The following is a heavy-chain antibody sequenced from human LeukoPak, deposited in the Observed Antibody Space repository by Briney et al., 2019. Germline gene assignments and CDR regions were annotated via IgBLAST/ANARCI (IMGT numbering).Heavy chain of an antibody. CDR1: GFTFSSYS. D-gene: IGHD4-23*01. V-gene: IGHV3-21*01. CDR2: ISSRSSYI. Sequence: GGSLRLSCAASGFTFSSYSMNWLRQTPGKGLEWVSSISSRSSYIYYGDSVKGRFTISRDNAKSSLFLQMNSLRAEDTAIYYCARDDFGGGFDFWGQGTLVTVSS. CDR3: ARDDFGGGFDF. J-gene: IGHJ4*02.